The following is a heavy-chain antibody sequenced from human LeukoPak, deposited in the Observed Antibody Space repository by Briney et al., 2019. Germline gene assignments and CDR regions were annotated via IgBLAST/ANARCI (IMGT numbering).Heavy chain of an antibody. Sequence: PGGSLRLSCAASGFTFTNAWMSWVRQAPGKGLEWVGRIKSKGDGETTDYTAPVKGRFTISRDDSKTTLFLQMNSLKAEDTALYYCTADSGGFYGFDYWGQGTLVTVSS. D-gene: IGHD3-22*01. J-gene: IGHJ4*02. CDR1: GFTFTNAW. V-gene: IGHV3-15*01. CDR3: TADSGGFYGFDY. CDR2: IKSKGDGETT.